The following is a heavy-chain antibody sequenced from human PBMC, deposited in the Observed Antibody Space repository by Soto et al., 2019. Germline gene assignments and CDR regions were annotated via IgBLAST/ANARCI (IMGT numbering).Heavy chain of an antibody. CDR3: ARWRYFERAQQFDP. D-gene: IGHD3-9*01. Sequence: QVQLVQSGAEVKKPGSSVKVSCKASGGTFSSYAISWVRQAPGQGLEWMGGIIPIFGTANYAQKFQGRVTITADESTSTADMELSRLRSEDTAGYYCARWRYFERAQQFDPWGQGTLVTVSS. CDR1: GGTFSSYA. CDR2: IIPIFGTA. V-gene: IGHV1-69*01. J-gene: IGHJ5*02.